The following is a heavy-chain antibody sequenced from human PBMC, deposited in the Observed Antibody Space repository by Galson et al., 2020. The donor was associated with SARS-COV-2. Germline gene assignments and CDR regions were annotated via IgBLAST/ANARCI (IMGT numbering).Heavy chain of an antibody. CDR1: GGSISSGGYY. CDR2: IYYSGST. D-gene: IGHD3-22*01. CDR3: ARVGYYYDSSGEYT. V-gene: IGHV4-31*03. Sequence: SETLSLTCTVSGGSISSGGYYWSWIRQHPGKGLEWIGYIYYSGSTYYNPSLKSRVTISVDTSKNQFSLKLSSVTAADTAVYYCARVGYYYDSSGEYTWGQGTLVTVSS. J-gene: IGHJ5*02.